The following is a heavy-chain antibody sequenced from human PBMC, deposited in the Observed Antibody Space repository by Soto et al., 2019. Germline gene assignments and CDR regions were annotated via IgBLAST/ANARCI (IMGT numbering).Heavy chain of an antibody. J-gene: IGHJ4*02. Sequence: PSETLSLTCTVSGGSISSYYWSWIRQPPGKGLEWIGYIYYSGGTNYNPSLKSRVTISVDTSKNQFSLKLSSVTAADTAVYYCASFDSSGYSAPFDYWGQGTLVTVS. D-gene: IGHD3-22*01. CDR2: IYYSGGT. CDR3: ASFDSSGYSAPFDY. V-gene: IGHV4-59*01. CDR1: GGSISSYY.